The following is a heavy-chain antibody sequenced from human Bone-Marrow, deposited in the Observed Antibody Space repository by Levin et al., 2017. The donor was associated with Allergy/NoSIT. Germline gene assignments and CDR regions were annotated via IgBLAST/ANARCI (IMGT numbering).Heavy chain of an antibody. J-gene: IGHJ4*02. CDR1: GFMFAHYA. V-gene: IGHV3-43D*04. CDR2: ISWDGGSV. D-gene: IGHD1-1*01. CDR3: ARDSRALGGLESLDY. Sequence: GESLKISCAASGFMFAHYAMHWVRQPPGRGLEWVSVISWDGGSVHYADSVQGRFTVSRDNSKNSLYLQMNSLGAEDTAFYYCARDSRALGGLESLDYWGQGTLVTVSS.